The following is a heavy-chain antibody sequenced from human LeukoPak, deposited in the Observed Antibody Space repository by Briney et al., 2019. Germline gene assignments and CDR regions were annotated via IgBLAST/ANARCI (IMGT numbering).Heavy chain of an antibody. Sequence: GGSLRLSCAASGFTFDDYAMHWVRQAPGKGLEWVSGISWNSGRTGYADSVKGRFTISRDNSKNTLYLQMNSLRAEDTAVYYCARDQYKGIQLWLTSGGYFDYWGQGTLVTVSS. CDR2: ISWNSGRT. D-gene: IGHD5-18*01. J-gene: IGHJ4*02. V-gene: IGHV3-9*01. CDR1: GFTFDDYA. CDR3: ARDQYKGIQLWLTSGGYFDY.